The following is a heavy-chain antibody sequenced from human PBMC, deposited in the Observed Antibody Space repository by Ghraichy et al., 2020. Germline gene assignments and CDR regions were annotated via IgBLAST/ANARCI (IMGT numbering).Heavy chain of an antibody. D-gene: IGHD7-27*01. CDR2: IKSKTDSGTT. Sequence: GESLNISCAASGFTFSNAWMSWVRQAPGKGLEWVGRIKSKTDSGTTDYAAPVKGRFTISRDDSKKTLYLQMNSLKIEDTAVYYCVGPVSGEDYWGQGTLVTVSS. V-gene: IGHV3-15*01. J-gene: IGHJ4*02. CDR1: GFTFSNAW. CDR3: VGPVSGEDY.